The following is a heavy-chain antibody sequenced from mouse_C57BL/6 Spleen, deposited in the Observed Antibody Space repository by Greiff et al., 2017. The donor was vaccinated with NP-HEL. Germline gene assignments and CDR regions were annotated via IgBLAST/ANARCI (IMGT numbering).Heavy chain of an antibody. CDR3: ARNLNWEDAMDY. CDR2: INYDGSST. Sequence: EVQVVESEGGLVQPGSSMKLSCTASGFTFSDYYMAWVRQVPEKGLEWVANINYDGSSTYYLDSLKSRFIISRDNAKNILYLQMSRLKSEDTATYYCARNLNWEDAMDYWGQGTSVTVSS. D-gene: IGHD4-1*01. J-gene: IGHJ4*01. V-gene: IGHV5-16*01. CDR1: GFTFSDYY.